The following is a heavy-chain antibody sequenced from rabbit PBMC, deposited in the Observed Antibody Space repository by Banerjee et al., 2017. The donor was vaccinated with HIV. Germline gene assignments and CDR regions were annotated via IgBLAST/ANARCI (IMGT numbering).Heavy chain of an antibody. D-gene: IGHD6-1*01. V-gene: IGHV1S45*01. Sequence: QEQLEESGGDLVKPEGSLTLTCTASGFSFSNKYVMCWVRQAPGKGLEWIACIYAGSSGSTDYASWAKGRFTISKTSSTTVTLQMTSLTAADTATYFCARDRSDSDDGVGTFELWGPGTLVTVS. CDR1: GFSFSNKYV. CDR3: ARDRSDSDDGVGTFEL. J-gene: IGHJ4*01. CDR2: IYAGSSGST.